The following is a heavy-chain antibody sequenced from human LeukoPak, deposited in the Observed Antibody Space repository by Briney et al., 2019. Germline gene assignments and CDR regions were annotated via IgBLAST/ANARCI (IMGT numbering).Heavy chain of an antibody. CDR2: MNPITGVT. V-gene: IGHV1-2*02. CDR1: GSTFSASF. D-gene: IGHD6-19*01. J-gene: IGHJ4*02. CDR3: ARAMFFNSSGYYPYFEF. Sequence: GASVNASYKPAGSTFSASFMHRGRQAPGQGLVWMGCMNPITGVTNYAQKFQGRVTMTGDTSISTAYMGLSGLTSDDTATYYCARAMFFNSSGYYPYFEFWGQGTLVTVSS.